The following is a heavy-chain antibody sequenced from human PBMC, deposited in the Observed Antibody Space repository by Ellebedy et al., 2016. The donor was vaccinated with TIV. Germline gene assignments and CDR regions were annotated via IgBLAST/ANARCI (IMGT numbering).Heavy chain of an antibody. Sequence: GGSLRLSXASSGFTFSNYWMSWVRQAPGKGLEWVANINQDVSDKYYVDSVKGRFTISRDNARDSLYLQMNSLRAEDTAVYYCTRRGSMFDHWGQGTLVSVSS. CDR3: TRRGSMFDH. J-gene: IGHJ4*02. CDR1: GFTFSNYW. CDR2: INQDVSDK. V-gene: IGHV3-7*03.